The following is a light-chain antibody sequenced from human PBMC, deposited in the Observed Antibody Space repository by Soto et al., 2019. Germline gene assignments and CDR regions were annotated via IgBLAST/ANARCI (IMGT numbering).Light chain of an antibody. CDR1: QNVYNN. CDR3: QQRRNWPLT. CDR2: DAS. V-gene: IGKV3-15*01. J-gene: IGKJ4*01. Sequence: EIVMTQSPATLSVSPGEVATLSCKASQNVYNNLAWYQQRPGQPPRLLIYDASTRATGISARFSGSGYGTEFTLTISSRQSEDFAVYFCQQRRNWPLTFGGGTKVEIK.